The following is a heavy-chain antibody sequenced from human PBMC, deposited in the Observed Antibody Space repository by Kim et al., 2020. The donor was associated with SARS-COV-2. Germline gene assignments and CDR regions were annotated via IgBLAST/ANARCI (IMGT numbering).Heavy chain of an antibody. Sequence: SVKVSCKASGGTFSSYAISWVRQAPGQGLEWMGRIIPILGIANYAQKFQGRVTITADKSTSTAYMELSSLRSEDTVVYYCAREAVAGTSWFDPWGQGTL. D-gene: IGHD6-19*01. CDR2: IIPILGIA. V-gene: IGHV1-69*04. CDR1: GGTFSSYA. CDR3: AREAVAGTSWFDP. J-gene: IGHJ5*02.